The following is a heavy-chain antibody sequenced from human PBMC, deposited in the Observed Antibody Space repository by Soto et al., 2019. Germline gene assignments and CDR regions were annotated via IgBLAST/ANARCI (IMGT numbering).Heavy chain of an antibody. J-gene: IGHJ4*02. CDR1: GGSISSGDHY. CDR2: MNHIGST. D-gene: IGHD1-1*01. Sequence: QVQLQESGPGLVKPSQTLSLTCTVSGGSISSGDHYWSWIRQPPGKVLEWIGYMNHIGSTYYNPSLKSRVIISVDTSKNQFSLKLSSVTAADTAVYYCARVQGNWNQIDNWGQGTLVTVPS. CDR3: ARVQGNWNQIDN. V-gene: IGHV4-30-4*01.